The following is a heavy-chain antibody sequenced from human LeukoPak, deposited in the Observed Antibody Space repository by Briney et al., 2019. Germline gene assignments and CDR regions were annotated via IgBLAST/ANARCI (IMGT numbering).Heavy chain of an antibody. CDR1: GYTFNRFY. CDR2: VNPSDGYT. Sequence: ASVKVSCKASGYTFNRFYIHWVRQARGQGLEWMGIVNPSDGYTTYAQKFQGRVTMTRDMSTSTVYMELSSLTSDDTAMYFCARDISTFSGAFPGGVHWGQGTLVTVSS. D-gene: IGHD1-26*01. V-gene: IGHV1-46*02. J-gene: IGHJ4*02. CDR3: ARDISTFSGAFPGGVH.